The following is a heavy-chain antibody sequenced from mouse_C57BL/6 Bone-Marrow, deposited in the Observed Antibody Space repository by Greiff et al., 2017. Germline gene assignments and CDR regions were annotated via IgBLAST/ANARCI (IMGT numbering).Heavy chain of an antibody. D-gene: IGHD1-1*01. CDR1: GFTFSSYG. Sequence: EVKLMESGGDLVKPGGSLKLSCAASGFTFSSYGMSWVRQTPDKRLEWVATISSGGSYTYYPDSVKGRFTISRDNAKNTLYLQMSSLKSEDTAMYYCARGGLRAAWFAYWGQGTLVTVSA. J-gene: IGHJ3*01. V-gene: IGHV5-6*01. CDR2: ISSGGSYT. CDR3: ARGGLRAAWFAY.